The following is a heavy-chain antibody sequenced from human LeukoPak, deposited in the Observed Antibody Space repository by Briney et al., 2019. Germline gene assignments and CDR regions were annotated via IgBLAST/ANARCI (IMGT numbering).Heavy chain of an antibody. J-gene: IGHJ4*02. CDR3: ARDPMTTVTTSNY. CDR1: GGSFSGYY. CDR2: INHSGST. Sequence: SETLSLTCAVYGGSFSGYYWSWTRQPPGKGLEWIGEINHSGSTNYNPSLKSRVTISVDTSKNQFSLKLSSVTAADTAVYYCARDPMTTVTTSNYWGQGTLVTVSS. D-gene: IGHD4-17*01. V-gene: IGHV4-34*01.